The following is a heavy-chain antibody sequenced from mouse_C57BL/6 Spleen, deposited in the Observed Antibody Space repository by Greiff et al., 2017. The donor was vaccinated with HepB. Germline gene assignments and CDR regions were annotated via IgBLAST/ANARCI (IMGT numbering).Heavy chain of an antibody. CDR1: GYTFTSYW. J-gene: IGHJ4*01. CDR2: IYPSDSET. CDR3: ARGDNYAMDY. V-gene: IGHV1-61*01. Sequence: QVQLKQPGAELVRPGSSVKLSCKASGYTFTSYWMDWVKQRPGQGLEWIGNIYPSDSETHYNQKFKDKATLTVDKSSSTAYMQLSSLTSEGSAVYYCARGDNYAMDYWVKEPQSPSPQ.